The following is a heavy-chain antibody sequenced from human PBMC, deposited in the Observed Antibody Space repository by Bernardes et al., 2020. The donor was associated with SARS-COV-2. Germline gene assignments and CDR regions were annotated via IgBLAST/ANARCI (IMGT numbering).Heavy chain of an antibody. D-gene: IGHD2-21*02. J-gene: IGHJ4*02. CDR2: IYYSGST. CDR1: GGSISSGGYY. V-gene: IGHV4-31*03. CDR3: ARGTVVVVTAAGDY. Sequence: SETLSLTCTVSGGSISSGGYYWSCIRQYKGKGLEWIGYIYYSGSTYYNPSLKSRVTISVDTSKNQFSLKMSSVTAADTAVYYCARGTVVVVTAAGDYWGQGTLVSVSS.